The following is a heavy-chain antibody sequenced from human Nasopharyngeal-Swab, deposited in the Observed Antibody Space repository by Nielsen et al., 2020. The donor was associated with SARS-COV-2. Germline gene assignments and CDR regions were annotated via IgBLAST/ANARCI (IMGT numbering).Heavy chain of an antibody. CDR1: GGSISSYY. D-gene: IGHD5-18*01. CDR2: IYYSGST. CDR3: ARGYGRGYFDY. Sequence: GSLRLSCTVSGGSISSYYWSWIRQPPGKGLEWIGYIYYSGSTNYNPSLKSRVTISVDTSKNQFSLKLSPVTAADTAVYYCARGYGRGYFDYWGQGTLVTVSS. J-gene: IGHJ4*02. V-gene: IGHV4-59*01.